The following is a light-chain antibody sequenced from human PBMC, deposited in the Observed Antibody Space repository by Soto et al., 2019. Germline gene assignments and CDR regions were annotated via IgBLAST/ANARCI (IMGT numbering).Light chain of an antibody. Sequence: DIHMTQSPSSLSASVGDRVTITCRASQNIGTYLHWYQQKPGTAPKLLIYVSSSLQSGVSSRFSGSGTGTDFTLTISSLQPEDFAVYFCQQTDSFPHTFGQGTRLEI. CDR3: QQTDSFPHT. J-gene: IGKJ2*01. CDR2: VSS. CDR1: QNIGTY. V-gene: IGKV1-39*01.